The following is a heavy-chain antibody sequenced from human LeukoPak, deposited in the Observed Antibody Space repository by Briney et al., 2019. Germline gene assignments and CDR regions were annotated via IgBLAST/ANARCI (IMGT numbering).Heavy chain of an antibody. D-gene: IGHD5-12*01. CDR3: AKDSHLGKYSGHVFDY. V-gene: IGHV3-33*06. CDR1: GFTFSSYG. CDR2: IWYDGSNK. J-gene: IGHJ4*02. Sequence: PGRSLRLSCAASGFTFSSYGMHWVRQAPGKGPEWVAVIWYDGSNKYYADSVKGRFTISRDNSKNTLYLQMNSLRAEDTAVYYCAKDSHLGKYSGHVFDYWGQGTLVTVSS.